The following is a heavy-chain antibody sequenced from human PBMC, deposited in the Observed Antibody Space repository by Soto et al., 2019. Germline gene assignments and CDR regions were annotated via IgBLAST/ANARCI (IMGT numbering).Heavy chain of an antibody. CDR2: FYYSGST. J-gene: IGHJ4*02. CDR1: GGSISSSSYY. D-gene: IGHD2-15*01. CDR3: ACLDGGNLFDY. Sequence: QLQLQESGPGLVKPSETLSLTCTVSGGSISSSSYYWGWIRQPPGKGLEWIGSFYYSGSTYYNQSLKRRITISVNTSTNHFSPKLRSVTAADTAVSYCACLDGGNLFDYWGQGTLVTVSS. V-gene: IGHV4-39*02.